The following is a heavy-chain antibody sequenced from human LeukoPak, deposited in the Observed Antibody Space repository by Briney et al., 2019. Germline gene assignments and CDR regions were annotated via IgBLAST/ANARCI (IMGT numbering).Heavy chain of an antibody. CDR1: GFTFSSYA. V-gene: IGHV3-30*04. Sequence: GGSLRLSCAASGFTFSSYAMHWVRQAPGKGLEWVAVISYDGSNKYSVKVRFTISRDNSKNTLYLQMNSLRAEDTAVYYCARAAAIGPPDAFDIWAKGQWSPSLQ. J-gene: IGHJ3*02. CDR3: ARAAAIGPPDAFDI. CDR2: ISYDGSNK. D-gene: IGHD5-18*01.